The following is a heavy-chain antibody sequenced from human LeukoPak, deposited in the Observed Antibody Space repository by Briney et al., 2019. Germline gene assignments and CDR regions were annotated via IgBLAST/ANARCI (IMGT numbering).Heavy chain of an antibody. CDR3: ARAPDSSSWYQLTYYYYYMDV. CDR1: GYTFTSYY. J-gene: IGHJ6*03. CDR2: ISAYNGNT. D-gene: IGHD6-13*01. V-gene: IGHV1-18*04. Sequence: GASVKVSCKTSGYTFTSYYMHWVRQAPGQGLEWMGWISAYNGNTNYAQKLQGRVTMTTDTSTSTAYMELRSLRSDDTAVYYCARAPDSSSWYQLTYYYYYMDVWGKGTTVTVSS.